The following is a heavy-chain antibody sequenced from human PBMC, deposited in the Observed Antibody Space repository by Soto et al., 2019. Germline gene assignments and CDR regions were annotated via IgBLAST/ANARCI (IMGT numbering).Heavy chain of an antibody. J-gene: IGHJ5*02. Sequence: SLSLTCTVSGGSITSSSYYWGWIRQPPGKGLEWIGSIYYSGSTYYNPSLKSRVTISVDTSKNQFSLKLSSVTAADTAVYYCATQEVGGSYVYTFDPWGQGTLVTVSS. CDR3: ATQEVGGSYVYTFDP. CDR1: GGSITSSSYY. V-gene: IGHV4-39*01. D-gene: IGHD1-26*01. CDR2: IYYSGST.